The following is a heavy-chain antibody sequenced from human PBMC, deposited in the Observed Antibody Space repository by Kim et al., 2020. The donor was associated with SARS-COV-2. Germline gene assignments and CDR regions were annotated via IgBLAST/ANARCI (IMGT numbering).Heavy chain of an antibody. Sequence: ADSVKGRFTISRDNSKNTLYLQMNSLRAEDTAVYYCAKDQSLATTHGFDYWGQGTLVTVSS. V-gene: IGHV3-30*02. D-gene: IGHD5-12*01. J-gene: IGHJ4*02. CDR3: AKDQSLATTHGFDY.